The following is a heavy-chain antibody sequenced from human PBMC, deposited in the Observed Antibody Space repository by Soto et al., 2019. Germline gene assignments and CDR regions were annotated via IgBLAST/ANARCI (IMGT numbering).Heavy chain of an antibody. CDR2: IIPILDIP. V-gene: IGHV1-69*08. CDR3: AREGGKILTGSFPAPFDY. Sequence: QVQVVQSGAEVKKPGSSVKVSCKASGGTFSRYIINWVRQGHGQGLEWMGRIIPILDIPSYAQKFQGSVTSTGDKSTSKTYMELSSLISEDTAVYYGAREGGKILTGSFPAPFDYWARAPWSPSPQ. J-gene: IGHJ4*02. D-gene: IGHD3-9*01. CDR1: GGTFSRYI.